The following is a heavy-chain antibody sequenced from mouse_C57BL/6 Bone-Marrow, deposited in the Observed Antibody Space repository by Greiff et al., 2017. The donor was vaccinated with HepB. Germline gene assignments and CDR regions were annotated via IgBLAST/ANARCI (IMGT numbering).Heavy chain of an antibody. D-gene: IGHD2-4*01. CDR3: AIPLYYDYPWFAY. CDR1: GFTFSSYG. CDR2: ISSGGSYT. V-gene: IGHV5-6*01. J-gene: IGHJ3*01. Sequence: EVKLVESGGDLVKPGGSLKLSCAASGFTFSSYGMSWVRQTQDKRLEWVATISSGGSYTYYPDSVKGRFTISRDNAKNTLYLQMSSLKSEDTAMYYCAIPLYYDYPWFAYWGQGTLVTVSA.